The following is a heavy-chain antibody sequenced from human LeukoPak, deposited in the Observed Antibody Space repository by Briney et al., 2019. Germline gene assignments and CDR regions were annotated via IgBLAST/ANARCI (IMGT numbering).Heavy chain of an antibody. D-gene: IGHD3-22*01. V-gene: IGHV3-30-3*01. J-gene: IGHJ3*02. CDR2: ISYDGSNK. CDR3: ASGGDSSGYYGIDAFDI. Sequence: GRSLRLSCAASGFTFSSYAMHWVRQAPGKGLEWVAVISYDGSNKYYADSVKGRFTISRDNSKNTLYLQMNSLRAGDTAVYYCASGGDSSGYYGIDAFDIWGQGTMVTVSS. CDR1: GFTFSSYA.